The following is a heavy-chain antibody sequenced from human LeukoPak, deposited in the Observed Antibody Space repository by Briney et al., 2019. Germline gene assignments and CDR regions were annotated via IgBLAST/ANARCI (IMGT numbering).Heavy chain of an antibody. D-gene: IGHD4/OR15-4a*01. Sequence: SETLSLTCAVYGGSFSGYYWSWIRQPPGKGLEWIGEINHSGSTNYNPSLKSRVTISVDTSKNQFSLKLSSVTAADTAVYYCASLKGAYWGQGTLVTVSS. J-gene: IGHJ4*02. CDR3: ASLKGAY. CDR2: INHSGST. CDR1: GGSFSGYY. V-gene: IGHV4-34*01.